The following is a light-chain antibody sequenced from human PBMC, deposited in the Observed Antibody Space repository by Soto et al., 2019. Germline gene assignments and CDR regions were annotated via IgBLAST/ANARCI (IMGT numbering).Light chain of an antibody. CDR3: QQYNNWPPGVT. V-gene: IGKV3-15*01. CDR1: QSVSSN. Sequence: ELVMTQSPSTLSVSPGERATLSCRASQSVSSNLAWYQQKPGQAPRLLIYGASTRATGIPARFSGSGSGTEFTLTISSLQSEDFAVYYCQQYNNWPPGVTFGGGTKVDIK. CDR2: GAS. J-gene: IGKJ4*01.